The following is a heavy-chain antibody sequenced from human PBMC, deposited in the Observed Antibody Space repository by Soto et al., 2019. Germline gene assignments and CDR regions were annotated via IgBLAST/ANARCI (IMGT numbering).Heavy chain of an antibody. CDR1: GFTFSSYA. D-gene: IGHD6-6*01. J-gene: IGHJ6*02. V-gene: IGHV3-23*01. CDR2: ISGSGGST. Sequence: GALRLSCAASGFTFSSYAMSWVRQAPGKGLEWVPAISGSGGSTYYADSVKGRFTISRDNSKNTLYLQMNSLRAEDTAVYYCAKDQPKYSSSSVYYYYYGMDVWGQGTTVTVSS. CDR3: AKDQPKYSSSSVYYYYYGMDV.